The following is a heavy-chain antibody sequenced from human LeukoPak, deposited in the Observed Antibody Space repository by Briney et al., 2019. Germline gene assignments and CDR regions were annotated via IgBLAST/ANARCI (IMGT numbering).Heavy chain of an antibody. Sequence: ASVKVSCKASGGTFSSYAISWVRQAPGHGLGWMGRIIPILGIANYAQKFQGRVTITADKSTSTAYMELSSLRSEDTAVYYCARDRGGTGTLDYWGQGTLVTVSS. CDR3: ARDRGGTGTLDY. CDR2: IIPILGIA. D-gene: IGHD1-1*01. CDR1: GGTFSSYA. J-gene: IGHJ4*02. V-gene: IGHV1-69*04.